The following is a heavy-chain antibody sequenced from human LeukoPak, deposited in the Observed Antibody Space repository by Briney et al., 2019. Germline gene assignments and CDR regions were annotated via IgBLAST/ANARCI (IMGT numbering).Heavy chain of an antibody. J-gene: IGHJ3*02. D-gene: IGHD3-3*01. CDR1: GFTFKNYA. V-gene: IGHV3-23*01. Sequence: GGSLRLSCAASGFTFKNYAMSWVRQAPGKGLEWVSDISGSDGSTYYADSVKGRFTISRDNAKTSLYLQMNSLRAEDSAVYYCAPLGVLISGYRAFDIWGQGTMVAVSS. CDR3: APLGVLISGYRAFDI. CDR2: ISGSDGST.